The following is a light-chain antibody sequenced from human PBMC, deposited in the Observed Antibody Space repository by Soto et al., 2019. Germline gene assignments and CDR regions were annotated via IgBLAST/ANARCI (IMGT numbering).Light chain of an antibody. J-gene: IGKJ3*01. CDR3: QQLNSFPIP. CDR2: GAS. V-gene: IGKV1-9*01. CDR1: QGIANF. Sequence: IQLTQSPSSLSASVGDRVTISCRASQGIANFLAWYQQKPEKAPKLLIYGASTIHSGVPSRFSGSGSGTDFTLTISSLQPEDFATYYCQQLNSFPIPFGPGTKVNIK.